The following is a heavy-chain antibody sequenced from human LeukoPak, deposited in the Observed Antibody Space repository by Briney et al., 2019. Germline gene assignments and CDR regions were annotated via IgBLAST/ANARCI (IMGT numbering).Heavy chain of an antibody. CDR2: IWYDGSNK. J-gene: IGHJ6*02. V-gene: IGHV3-33*01. Sequence: GRSLRLSCAASGFTFSSYGMHWVRRAPGKGLEWVAVIWYDGSNKYYADSVKGRFTISRDNSKNTLYLQMNSLRAEDTAVYYCARDRQPYYYGSGSYYPYYYGVDVWGQGTTVTVSS. CDR3: ARDRQPYYYGSGSYYPYYYGVDV. CDR1: GFTFSSYG. D-gene: IGHD3-10*01.